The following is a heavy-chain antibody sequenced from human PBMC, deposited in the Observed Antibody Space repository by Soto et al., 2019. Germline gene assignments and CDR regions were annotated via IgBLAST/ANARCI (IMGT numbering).Heavy chain of an antibody. CDR1: GDSVSSNSAA. V-gene: IGHV6-1*01. J-gene: IGHJ4*02. Sequence: SQTLSLTCAISGDSVSSNSAAWNWIRQSPSRGLEWLGRTYYRSKWYNDYAVSVKSRITINPDTSKNQFSLQLNSVTPEDTAVYYCARDQGGLHIAAAGTEISYYFDYWGQGSLVPVSS. D-gene: IGHD6-13*01. CDR2: TYYRSKWYN. CDR3: ARDQGGLHIAAAGTEISYYFDY.